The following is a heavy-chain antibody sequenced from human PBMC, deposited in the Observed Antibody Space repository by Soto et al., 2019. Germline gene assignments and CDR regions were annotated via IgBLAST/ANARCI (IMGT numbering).Heavy chain of an antibody. CDR2: LSDGGSST. V-gene: IGHV3-23*01. Sequence: PGGSLRLSCAASGFTFSNYAMSWVRQAPGKGLEWVSGLSDGGSSTFYADSVKGRFTISRDNAKNSLYLQMNSLRDEDTAVYYCARSVTMIQFDPWGQGTLVTVSS. D-gene: IGHD3-22*01. J-gene: IGHJ5*02. CDR3: ARSVTMIQFDP. CDR1: GFTFSNYA.